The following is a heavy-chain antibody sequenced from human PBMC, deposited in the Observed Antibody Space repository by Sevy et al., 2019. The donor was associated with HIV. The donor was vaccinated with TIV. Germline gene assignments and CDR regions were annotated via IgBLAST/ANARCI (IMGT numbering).Heavy chain of an antibody. V-gene: IGHV1-46*01. J-gene: IGHJ6*02. Sequence: ASVKVSCKASGYTFTSYYMHWVRQAPGQGLEWMGIINPSGGSKSYAQKFQGRVTMTRDTSTSTVYMELGSLRYEDTAVYYCARSFYCSGGSCYSYYYYGMDVWGQGTTVTVSS. CDR2: INPSGGSK. D-gene: IGHD2-15*01. CDR3: ARSFYCSGGSCYSYYYYGMDV. CDR1: GYTFTSYY.